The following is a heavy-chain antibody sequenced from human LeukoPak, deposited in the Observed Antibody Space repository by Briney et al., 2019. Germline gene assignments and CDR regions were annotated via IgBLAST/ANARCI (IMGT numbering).Heavy chain of an antibody. V-gene: IGHV3-7*01. CDR1: GFTFSSYW. Sequence: GGSLRLSCAASGFTFSSYWMSWVRQAPGKGLEWVANIKQDGSEKYYVDSVKGRFTISRDNAKNSLYLQMNSLRAEDTAVYYCARDGIAAEYYPGYWGQGTLVTVSS. D-gene: IGHD6-6*01. CDR3: ARDGIAAEYYPGY. CDR2: IKQDGSEK. J-gene: IGHJ4*02.